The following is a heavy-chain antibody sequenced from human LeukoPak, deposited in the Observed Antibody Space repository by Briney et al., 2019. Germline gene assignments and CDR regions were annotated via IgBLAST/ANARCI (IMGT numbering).Heavy chain of an antibody. Sequence: SETLSLTCTVSLDSTTSNFWSWVRQPPGKGLEWIGEIHRSGSPNYNPSLQSRVTISIDRSRNQIVLELSSVTAADTAVYYCARGYCSGGNCYSIFDYWGQGTLVTVSS. CDR3: ARGYCSGGNCYSIFDY. D-gene: IGHD2-15*01. J-gene: IGHJ4*02. CDR2: IHRSGSP. CDR1: LDSTTSNF. V-gene: IGHV4-4*02.